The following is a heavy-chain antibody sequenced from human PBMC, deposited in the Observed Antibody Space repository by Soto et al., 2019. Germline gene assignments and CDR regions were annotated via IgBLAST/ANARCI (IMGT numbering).Heavy chain of an antibody. CDR1: GFSFSSYS. V-gene: IGHV3-21*01. J-gene: IGHJ5*02. CDR3: ARGYTGYCSGGTCYWFDP. CDR2: ISSSASHI. Sequence: EVQLVESGGGLVKPGGSLRLSCEASGFSFSSYSMNWVLQAPGKGLEWVSSISSSASHINYADSVKGRFTISRDNAKKSLYLQMNRLRAEDTAVYYCARGYTGYCSGGTCYWFDPWGQGTLVTVSS. D-gene: IGHD2-15*01.